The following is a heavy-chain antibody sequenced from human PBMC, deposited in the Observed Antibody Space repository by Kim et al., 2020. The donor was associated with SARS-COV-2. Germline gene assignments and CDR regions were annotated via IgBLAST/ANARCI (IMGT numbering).Heavy chain of an antibody. CDR3: ARDPTKYYDSSERDFDY. J-gene: IGHJ4*02. CDR1: GYTFTSYA. V-gene: IGHV1-3*01. Sequence: ASVKVSCKASGYTFTSYAMHWVRQAPGQRLEWMGWINAGNGNTKYSQKFQGRVTITRDTSASTAYMELSSLRSEDTAVYYCARDPTKYYDSSERDFDYWGQGTLVTVYS. D-gene: IGHD3-22*01. CDR2: INAGNGNT.